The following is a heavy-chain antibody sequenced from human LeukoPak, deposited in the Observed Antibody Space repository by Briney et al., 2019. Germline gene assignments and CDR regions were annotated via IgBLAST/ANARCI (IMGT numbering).Heavy chain of an antibody. D-gene: IGHD6-19*01. CDR2: ISYDGSNK. J-gene: IGHJ4*02. CDR3: VVPGYGSGWYWIDY. V-gene: IGHV3-30*03. Sequence: GRSLRLSCAASGFTFSSYGMHWVRQAPGKGLEWVAVISYDGSNKYYADSVKGRFTISRDNSKNTLYLQMNSLRAEDTAVYYCVVPGYGSGWYWIDYWGQGTLVTVFS. CDR1: GFTFSSYG.